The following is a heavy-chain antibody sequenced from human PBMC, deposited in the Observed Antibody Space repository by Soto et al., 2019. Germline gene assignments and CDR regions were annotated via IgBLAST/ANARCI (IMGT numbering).Heavy chain of an antibody. CDR3: ARGGEWFGP. CDR1: GGTFNTYT. J-gene: IGHJ5*02. D-gene: IGHD7-27*01. V-gene: IGHV1-69*02. CDR2: ITPMLGIT. Sequence: QVQLVQSGAEVKKPGSSVKVSCKASGGTFNTYTISWLRQGPGQGLEWMGKITPMLGITKYTQKFQGRVTIAAATSTGIANMELSSLRSEDAGLYYWARGGEWFGPWGQGTQVTVSS.